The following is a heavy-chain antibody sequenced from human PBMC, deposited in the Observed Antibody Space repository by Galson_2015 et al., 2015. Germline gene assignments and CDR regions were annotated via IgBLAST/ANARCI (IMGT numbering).Heavy chain of an antibody. J-gene: IGHJ6*02. CDR2: INPSGGST. V-gene: IGHV1-46*01. CDR1: GCTFTSYY. Sequence: SVKVSCKASGCTFTSYYMHWVRQAPGQGLEWMGIINPSGGSTSYAQKFQGSVTMTRDTSTSTVYMELSSLRSEDTAVYYCARDHSLTGPPIPYYRMDVSGQGTTVTVSS. CDR3: ARDHSLTGPPIPYYRMDV. D-gene: IGHD1-20*01.